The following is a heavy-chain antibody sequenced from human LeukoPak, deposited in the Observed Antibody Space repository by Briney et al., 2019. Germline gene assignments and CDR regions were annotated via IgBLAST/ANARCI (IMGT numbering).Heavy chain of an antibody. D-gene: IGHD3-22*01. V-gene: IGHV4-31*03. J-gene: IGHJ3*02. CDR1: GGSISSGGYY. CDR2: IYYSGST. Sequence: SQTLSLTCTVSGGSISSGGYYWSWIRQHPGKGLERIGYIYYSGSTYYNPSLKSRVTISVDTSKNQFSLKLSSVTAADTAVYYCARAPGVYYYDSSGYYLDAFDIWGQGTMVTVSS. CDR3: ARAPGVYYYDSSGYYLDAFDI.